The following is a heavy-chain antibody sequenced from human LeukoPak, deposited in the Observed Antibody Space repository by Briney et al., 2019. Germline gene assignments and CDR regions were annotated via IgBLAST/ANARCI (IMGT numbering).Heavy chain of an antibody. V-gene: IGHV4-59*08. CDR1: GGSISSYY. CDR3: ARPPVDSSSWSDAFDI. CDR2: IYYSGST. D-gene: IGHD6-13*01. Sequence: SETLSLTCTVSGGSISSYYWSWIRQPPGKGLEWIGYIYYSGSTNYNPSLKSRVTISVDTSKNQFSLKLSSVTAADTAVYYCARPPVDSSSWSDAFDIWGQGTMVTVSS. J-gene: IGHJ3*02.